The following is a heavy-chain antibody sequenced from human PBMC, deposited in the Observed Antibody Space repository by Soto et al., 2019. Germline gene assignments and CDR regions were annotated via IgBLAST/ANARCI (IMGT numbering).Heavy chain of an antibody. V-gene: IGHV4-34*01. J-gene: IGHJ5*02. CDR2: INHSGST. Sequence: QVQLQQWGAGLLKPSETLSLTCAVYGGSFSGYYWSWIRQPPGKGLEWIGEINHSGSTNYNPSLKSRVTISVDTSKNQFSLKLSSVTAADTAVYYCARYIRRPNKNNWFDPWGQGTLVTVSS. D-gene: IGHD3-3*01. CDR3: ARYIRRPNKNNWFDP. CDR1: GGSFSGYY.